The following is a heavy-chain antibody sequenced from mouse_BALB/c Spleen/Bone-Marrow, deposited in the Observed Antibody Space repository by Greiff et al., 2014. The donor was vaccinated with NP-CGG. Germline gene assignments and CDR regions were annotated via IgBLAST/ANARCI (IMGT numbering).Heavy chain of an antibody. Sequence: EVMLVESGGGLVEPGGSLKLSCAASGFTFSDSYMYWVRQTPEKRLEWVATISDGGSYIYYPDSVKGRFTISRDDAKNNLYLQMSSLKSEDTAMYYCTRDRGVQGYAMDYWGQGTSVTVSS. CDR2: ISDGGSYI. J-gene: IGHJ4*01. CDR3: TRDRGVQGYAMDY. V-gene: IGHV5-4*02. D-gene: IGHD2-14*01. CDR1: GFTFSDSY.